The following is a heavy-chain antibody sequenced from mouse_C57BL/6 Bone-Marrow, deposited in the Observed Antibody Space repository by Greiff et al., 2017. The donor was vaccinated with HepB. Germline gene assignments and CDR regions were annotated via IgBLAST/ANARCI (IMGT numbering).Heavy chain of an antibody. CDR3: ARSPANWDHY. J-gene: IGHJ2*01. D-gene: IGHD4-1*01. CDR1: GYTFTDYY. Sequence: EVKLEESGPVLVKPGASVKMSCKASGYTFTDYYMNWVKQSHGKSLEWIGVINPYNGGTSYNQKFKGKATLTVDKSSSTAYMELNSLTSEDSAVYYCARSPANWDHYWGQGTTLTVSS. V-gene: IGHV1-19*01. CDR2: INPYNGGT.